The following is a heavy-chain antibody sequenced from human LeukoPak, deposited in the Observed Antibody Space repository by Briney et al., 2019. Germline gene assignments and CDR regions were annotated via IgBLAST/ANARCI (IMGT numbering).Heavy chain of an antibody. Sequence: PGGSLRLSCAASGFTFSSYWMHWVRQAPGKGLVWVSRINTDGSSTSYADSVKGRFTISRDNAKNTLYLQMNSLKTEDTAVYYCTTGPSIAARPNYYYYMDVWGKGTTVTVSS. J-gene: IGHJ6*03. V-gene: IGHV3-74*01. CDR1: GFTFSSYW. CDR2: INTDGSST. D-gene: IGHD6-6*01. CDR3: TTGPSIAARPNYYYYMDV.